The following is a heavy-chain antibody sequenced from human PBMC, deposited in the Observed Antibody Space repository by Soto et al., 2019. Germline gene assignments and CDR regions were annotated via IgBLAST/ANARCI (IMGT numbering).Heavy chain of an antibody. J-gene: IGHJ5*02. CDR3: AGKPRSAIFGVRNIGENWVDP. Sequence: EEQLLESGGGLVQPGGSLRLSCAASGFNFGNFGMSWVRQAPGKGLQWVSSITNTGGATYYADSVKGRFSVSRDNSKKLMYLQMKGLGVEDTAVYFCAGKPRSAIFGVRNIGENWVDPWGQGSLVTVSS. V-gene: IGHV3-23*01. CDR1: GFNFGNFG. CDR2: ITNTGGAT. D-gene: IGHD3-3*01.